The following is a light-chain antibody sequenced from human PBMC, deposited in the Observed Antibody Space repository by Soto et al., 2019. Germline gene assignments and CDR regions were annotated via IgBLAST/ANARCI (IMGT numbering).Light chain of an antibody. V-gene: IGKV3-20*01. Sequence: EIVLTQSPGTLSLSPGERATLSCRASQSVSSNYLAWYQQKPGQPPRLLIYGASNRATCIPDRFSGSGSGTDFTLTIIRLEPEDYPVYYCQQYGSSPPITFGQGTRLEIK. CDR2: GAS. CDR1: QSVSSNY. J-gene: IGKJ5*01. CDR3: QQYGSSPPIT.